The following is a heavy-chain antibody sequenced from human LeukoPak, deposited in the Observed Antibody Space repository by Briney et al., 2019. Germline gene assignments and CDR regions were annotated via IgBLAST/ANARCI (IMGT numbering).Heavy chain of an antibody. CDR1: GFTFSSYA. Sequence: PGGSLRLSCAASGFTFSSYAMSWVRQAPGKGLEWVSAISGSGGSTYYADSVKGRFTISRDNSKNTLYLQMNSLRAEDTAVYYCAIAKYGDHSFDAFDIWGQGTMVTVSS. CDR3: AIAKYGDHSFDAFDI. V-gene: IGHV3-23*01. D-gene: IGHD4-17*01. CDR2: ISGSGGST. J-gene: IGHJ3*02.